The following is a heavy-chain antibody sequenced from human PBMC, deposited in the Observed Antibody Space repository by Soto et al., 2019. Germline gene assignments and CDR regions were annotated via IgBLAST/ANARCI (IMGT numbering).Heavy chain of an antibody. CDR2: ISGSGGST. CDR1: GFTFSSYA. V-gene: IGHV3-23*01. D-gene: IGHD3-10*01. Sequence: EVQLLESGGGLVQPGGSLRLSCAASGFTFSSYAMSWVRQAPGKGLEWVSAISGSGGSTYYADSVKGRFTISRDNSKITLYMQMNSLRAEDTAVYYCAKERYYGSGSYYNPYFDYWGQGTLVTVSS. J-gene: IGHJ4*02. CDR3: AKERYYGSGSYYNPYFDY.